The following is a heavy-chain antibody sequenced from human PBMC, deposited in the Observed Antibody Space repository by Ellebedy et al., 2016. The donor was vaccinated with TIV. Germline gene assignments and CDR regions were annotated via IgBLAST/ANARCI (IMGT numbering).Heavy chain of an antibody. D-gene: IGHD5-12*01. CDR1: GDSMSNYY. CDR3: ARQVWAGYSGYGIYYFDY. J-gene: IGHJ4*02. V-gene: IGHV4-59*08. CDR2: IYYNGST. Sequence: MPSETLSLTCTVSGDSMSNYYWSWIRQPPGKPLVWIGYIYYNGSTNYNPSLKSRVTISLDTSKNQFPLKLSSVTAADTAVYYCARQVWAGYSGYGIYYFDYWGQGILVTVSS.